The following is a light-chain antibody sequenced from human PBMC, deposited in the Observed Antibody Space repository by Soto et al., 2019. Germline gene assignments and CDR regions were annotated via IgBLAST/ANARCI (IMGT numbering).Light chain of an antibody. CDR1: QSISNNY. Sequence: ETVLTQSPGTLSLSPGERATLSCRAGQSISNNYLSWYQQKPGQAPRLLIHDASNRATGIPDRFSGSGYGTDFTLTISRLEPEDFAVYYCQWYGISPPEYTFGQGTMLEI. CDR3: QWYGISPPEYT. V-gene: IGKV3-20*01. CDR2: DAS. J-gene: IGKJ2*01.